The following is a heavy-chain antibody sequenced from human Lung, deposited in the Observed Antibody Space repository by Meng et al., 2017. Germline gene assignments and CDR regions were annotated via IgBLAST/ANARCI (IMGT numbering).Heavy chain of an antibody. D-gene: IGHD6-19*01. CDR1: GGSFSGYY. CDR3: VRRTYSSGWYFDY. CDR2: IIDSGST. V-gene: IGHV4-34*02. Sequence: QVTLQQWGEGLLKPSETLSLTCAVDGGSFSGYYWSWIRQPPGKGLEWIGEIIDSGSTNYNPSLKSRVTISVDTSKNQFSLRVTSVTAADRAVYYCVRRTYSSGWYFDYWGQGTLVTVSS. J-gene: IGHJ4*02.